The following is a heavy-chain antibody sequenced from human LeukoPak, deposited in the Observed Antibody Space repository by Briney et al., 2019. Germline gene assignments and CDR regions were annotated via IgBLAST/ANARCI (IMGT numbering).Heavy chain of an antibody. CDR1: GYSLSSGYY. CDR2: IYHSGST. Sequence: SETLCLTCAVPGYSLSSGYYWGWIRQPPGKGLEGIGSIYHSGSTYYNPSLKSRVTISVDTSKIQYSLKLSSVTAADTAVYYCASLKRGYGMAVWGQGTTVTVSS. CDR3: ASLKRGYGMAV. V-gene: IGHV4-38-2*01. J-gene: IGHJ6*02. D-gene: IGHD3-10*01.